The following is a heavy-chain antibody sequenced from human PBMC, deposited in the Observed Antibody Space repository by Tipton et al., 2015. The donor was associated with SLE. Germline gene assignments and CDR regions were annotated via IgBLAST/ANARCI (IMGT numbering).Heavy chain of an antibody. CDR1: GFTFSSYG. V-gene: IGHV3-30*18. J-gene: IGHJ4*02. CDR3: AKISSYSSSWYYFDY. CDR2: IWYDGSNK. D-gene: IGHD6-13*01. Sequence: QLVQSGGGVVQPGRSLRLSCAASGFTFSSYGMHWVRQAPGRGLEWVAVIWYDGSNKYYADSVKGRFTISRDNSKNTLYLQMNSLRAEDTAMYYCAKISSYSSSWYYFDYWGQGTLVTVSS.